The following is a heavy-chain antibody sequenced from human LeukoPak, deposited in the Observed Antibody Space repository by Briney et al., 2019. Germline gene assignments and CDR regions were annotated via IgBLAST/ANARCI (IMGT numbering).Heavy chain of an antibody. Sequence: ASVKVSCKASGYTFSSYAISWVRQAAGQGLDWMGWISPYNRNTNYAQRLQGRVTMTIDTSTSTAYLELRRLRSDDTAVYYCARQGYCSGDNCYSGAADYWGQGTLVTVSS. CDR3: ARQGYCSGDNCYSGAADY. V-gene: IGHV1-18*01. CDR1: GYTFSSYA. J-gene: IGHJ4*02. CDR2: ISPYNRNT. D-gene: IGHD2-15*01.